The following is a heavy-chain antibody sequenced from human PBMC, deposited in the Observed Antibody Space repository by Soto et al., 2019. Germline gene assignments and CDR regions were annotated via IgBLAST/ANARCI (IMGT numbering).Heavy chain of an antibody. CDR3: ARRRAILERRGIDAFDI. V-gene: IGHV5-51*01. J-gene: IGHJ3*02. Sequence: ESLKISCKGSGYSFTSYWIGWVRQMPGKGLEWMGIIYPGDSDTRYSPSFQGQVTISADKSISTAYLQWSSLKASDTAMYYCARRRAILERRGIDAFDIWGQGTMVTVSS. CDR2: IYPGDSDT. D-gene: IGHD1-1*01. CDR1: GYSFTSYW.